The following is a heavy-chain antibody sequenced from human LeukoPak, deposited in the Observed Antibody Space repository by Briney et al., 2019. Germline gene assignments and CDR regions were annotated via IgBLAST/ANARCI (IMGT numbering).Heavy chain of an antibody. CDR3: ARDGGRGD. Sequence: PGGSLRLSCAASGFTFSTYPMHWVRQAPGKGLEWVAVISYDGSNKYYADSVKGRFTISRDNSKNTLYLQMNSLRAEDTAVYYCARDGGRGDWGQGTLVTVSS. CDR1: GFTFSTYP. V-gene: IGHV3-30*04. CDR2: ISYDGSNK. J-gene: IGHJ4*02. D-gene: IGHD3-16*01.